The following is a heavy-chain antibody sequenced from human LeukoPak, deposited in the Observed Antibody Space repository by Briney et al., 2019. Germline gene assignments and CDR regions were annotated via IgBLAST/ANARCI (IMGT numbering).Heavy chain of an antibody. V-gene: IGHV3-49*03. CDR1: GFTFGDYA. Sequence: QPGGSLRLSCSTSGFTFGDYAMSWLRQAPGKGLDGVGFIQAKAYGGATKYAASVNGRFSISRDDSQSIANLQMNDLKTEDTAVYYCTRAPHPRCSSSGCYLDYWGQGTLVTVSS. D-gene: IGHD2-2*01. CDR2: IQAKAYGGAT. J-gene: IGHJ4*02. CDR3: TRAPHPRCSSSGCYLDY.